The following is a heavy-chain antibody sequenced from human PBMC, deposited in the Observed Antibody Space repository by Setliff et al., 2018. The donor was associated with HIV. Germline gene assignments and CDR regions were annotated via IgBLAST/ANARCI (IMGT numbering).Heavy chain of an antibody. CDR2: IYHSGST. Sequence: SETLSLTCAVSGYSISSGHYWGWIRRPPGKGLEWIGSIYHSGSTYYNPSLKSRVAISADTSKSQFSLKLSSVTAADTAVYYCARFLLVARPNFDCWGQGTLVTVSS. CDR3: ARFLLVARPNFDC. V-gene: IGHV4-38-2*01. D-gene: IGHD6-6*01. J-gene: IGHJ4*02. CDR1: GYSISSGHY.